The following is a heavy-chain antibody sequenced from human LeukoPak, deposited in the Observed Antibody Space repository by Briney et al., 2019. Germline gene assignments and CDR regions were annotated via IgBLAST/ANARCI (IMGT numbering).Heavy chain of an antibody. V-gene: IGHV3-33*01. D-gene: IGHD5-24*01. CDR3: ARDAVEEVWGYYYYYGMDV. CDR2: IWYDGSNK. CDR1: GFTFSSYG. Sequence: PGGSLRLSCAASGFTFSSYGMHWVRQAPGKGLEWVAVIWYDGSNKYYADSVKGRFTISRDDSKNTLYLQMNSLRAEDTAVYYCARDAVEEVWGYYYYYGMDVWGQGTTVTVSS. J-gene: IGHJ6*02.